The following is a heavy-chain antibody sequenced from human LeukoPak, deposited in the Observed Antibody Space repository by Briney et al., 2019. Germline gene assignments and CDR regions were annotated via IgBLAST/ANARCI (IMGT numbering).Heavy chain of an antibody. V-gene: IGHV4-39*01. CDR2: MYYSGAT. Sequence: SETLSLTCTVSGGSITTSNYYWGWLRQPPGKRLVWIGSMYYSGATNYNPSLKSRVTTSVDTSKNHYSLKQSSVTAAHTAVYYWARHSKTIALTERFFDYWGQGTLVTVSS. D-gene: IGHD2-8*02. CDR3: ARHSKTIALTERFFDY. J-gene: IGHJ4*02. CDR1: GGSITTSNYY.